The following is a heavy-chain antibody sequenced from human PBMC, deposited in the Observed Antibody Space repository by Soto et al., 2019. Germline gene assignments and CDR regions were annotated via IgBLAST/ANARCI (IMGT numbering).Heavy chain of an antibody. CDR1: GFTFSSYW. V-gene: IGHV3-7*01. Sequence: EVQLVESGGGLVQPGGSLRLSCAASGFTFSSYWMTWVRQAPGKGLEWVANIKQDGSDNYYVDSVKGRFTVSRDNAKNSRFLQMNSLRAEDTAVYYCARASVVTIEAFDYWGQGTLVTVSS. CDR3: ARASVVTIEAFDY. J-gene: IGHJ4*02. CDR2: IKQDGSDN. D-gene: IGHD3-22*01.